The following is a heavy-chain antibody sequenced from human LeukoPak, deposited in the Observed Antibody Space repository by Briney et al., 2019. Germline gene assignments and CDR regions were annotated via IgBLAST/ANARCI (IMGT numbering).Heavy chain of an antibody. CDR1: GDSVSSNSAA. CDR3: AREFYSNGVNDGFDI. Sequence: SQTLSLTCVISGDSVSSNSAAWNWIRQSPWRGLEWLGTTKYRSKWIYHYAGSVKSRITINPDTSKNQFFLQLNSVTPEDTAVYYCAREFYSNGVNDGFDIWGQGTMVTVAS. V-gene: IGHV6-1*01. J-gene: IGHJ3*02. D-gene: IGHD5-18*01. CDR2: TKYRSKWIY.